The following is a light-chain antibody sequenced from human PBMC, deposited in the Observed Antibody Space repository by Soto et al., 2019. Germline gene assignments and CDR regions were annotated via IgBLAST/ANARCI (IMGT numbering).Light chain of an antibody. J-gene: IGLJ2*01. CDR2: DVT. V-gene: IGLV2-14*03. Sequence: QSALTQPASVSGSPGQSITISCTGTSSDVGDDNFVSWYQQHPGKAPKVIIYDVTHRPSGVSNRFSGSKSGNTASLTISGLQAEDEADYYCSSYPTTNLVLFGGGTKLTVL. CDR3: SSYPTTNLVL. CDR1: SSDVGDDNF.